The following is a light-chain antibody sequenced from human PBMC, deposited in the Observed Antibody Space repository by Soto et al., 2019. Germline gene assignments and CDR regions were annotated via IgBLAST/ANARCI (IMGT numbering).Light chain of an antibody. Sequence: DIQMTQSPSSLSASVGDRVTITCRASQSIISYLNWYQQKPGKAPKLLIYAASSLQSGVPSRFSGSGSGTDFTLTISSLQPEDFATYYCQQSYSTPITFGPGTRLEIK. J-gene: IGKJ5*01. CDR1: QSIISY. CDR2: AAS. CDR3: QQSYSTPIT. V-gene: IGKV1-39*01.